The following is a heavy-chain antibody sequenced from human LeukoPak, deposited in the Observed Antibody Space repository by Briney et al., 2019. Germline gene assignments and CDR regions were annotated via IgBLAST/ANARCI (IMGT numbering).Heavy chain of an antibody. J-gene: IGHJ3*02. CDR2: INPNSGGT. D-gene: IGHD6-6*01. V-gene: IGHV1-2*06. CDR1: GYTFTGYY. CDR3: ARDGRQANAFDI. Sequence: GASVKVSCKASGYTFTGYYIHLVRQAPGQGLEWMGRINPNSGGTNCAQKFQDRVTMTWDTSISTAYMELTRLRSDDTAVYYCARDGRQANAFDIWGQGTMVTVSS.